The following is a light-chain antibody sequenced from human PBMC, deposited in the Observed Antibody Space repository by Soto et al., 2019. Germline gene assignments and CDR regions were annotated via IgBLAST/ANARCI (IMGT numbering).Light chain of an antibody. V-gene: IGLV1-40*01. Sequence: QSVLTQPPSVSGAPGQRVTISCTGSNSNIGAGYDVHWYQQLPGTAPKLLIYANTNRPSGVPDRISGSKSGTSASLAITGLQAEDEADYYCSSYTNITTPTYVFGTGTKVTVL. CDR1: NSNIGAGYD. CDR3: SSYTNITTPTYV. CDR2: ANT. J-gene: IGLJ1*01.